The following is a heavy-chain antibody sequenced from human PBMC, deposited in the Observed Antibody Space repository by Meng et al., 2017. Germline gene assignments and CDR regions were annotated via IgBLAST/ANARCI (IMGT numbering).Heavy chain of an antibody. V-gene: IGHV1-69*14. Sequence: QVELVETGAGFEKAGHLVKAACKASVGTFRIYALSWVGQRPGIGLKWMGGSIPIFGTANSAQKFQGKVTITAAKSTSKAYMELSSLRSEDTAVYYCARSIRGYSYGDPAYFDYWGQGTLVTVSS. J-gene: IGHJ4*02. D-gene: IGHD5-18*01. CDR2: SIPIFGTA. CDR1: VGTFRIYA. CDR3: ARSIRGYSYGDPAYFDY.